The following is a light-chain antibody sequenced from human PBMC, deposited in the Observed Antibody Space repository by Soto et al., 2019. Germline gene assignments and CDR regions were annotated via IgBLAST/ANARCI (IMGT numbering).Light chain of an antibody. CDR2: DAS. Sequence: DIQMPQSPSTLSASVGDIVTITCRASQSVNKWLAWYQQKPGKAPILLIFDASNLESGVPSRFSGNASGTAFTLTISSLQPADFATYDCQQYNSYSRTVGQGNKVDI. J-gene: IGKJ1*01. CDR3: QQYNSYSRT. V-gene: IGKV1-5*01. CDR1: QSVNKW.